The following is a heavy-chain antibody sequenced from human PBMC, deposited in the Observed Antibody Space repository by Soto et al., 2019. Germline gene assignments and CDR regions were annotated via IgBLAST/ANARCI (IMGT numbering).Heavy chain of an antibody. CDR1: GFTFSSYA. CDR2: ISGSGGIT. Sequence: EVQLLESGGGLVQPGGSLRLSCAASGFTFSSYALSWVRQAPGKGLEWVSVISGSGGITYYADSVKARFTISRDNSKNTLYLQMNSLRAEDTAVYYCARRTSGWYLDYWGQGTLVTVSS. V-gene: IGHV3-23*01. D-gene: IGHD6-19*01. J-gene: IGHJ4*02. CDR3: ARRTSGWYLDY.